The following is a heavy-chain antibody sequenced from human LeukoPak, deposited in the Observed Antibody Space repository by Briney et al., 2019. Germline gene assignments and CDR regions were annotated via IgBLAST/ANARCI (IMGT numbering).Heavy chain of an antibody. Sequence: SETLSLTCAVYGGSFSGYYWSWIRQPPGKGLEWIGYIYYSGSTYYNPSLKSRVTISVDTSKNQFSLKLSSVTAADTAVYYCARGGSRYSGSYLQFWGQGTLVTVSS. CDR1: GGSFSGYY. V-gene: IGHV4-34*01. D-gene: IGHD1-26*01. J-gene: IGHJ4*02. CDR2: IYYSGST. CDR3: ARGGSRYSGSYLQF.